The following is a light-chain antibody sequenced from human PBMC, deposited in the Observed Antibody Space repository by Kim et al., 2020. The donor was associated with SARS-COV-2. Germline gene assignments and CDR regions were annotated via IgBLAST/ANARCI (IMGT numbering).Light chain of an antibody. CDR3: CSYVGSTTYV. V-gene: IGLV2-23*02. CDR1: SSDVESYNT. Sequence: GQSITISCTGTSSDVESYNTVSWYQQHPGKAPKLMIYEVNKRPSGVSDRFSGSKSDNTASLTISGLQAEDEADYYCCSYVGSTTYVFRIGTKVAVL. CDR2: EVN. J-gene: IGLJ1*01.